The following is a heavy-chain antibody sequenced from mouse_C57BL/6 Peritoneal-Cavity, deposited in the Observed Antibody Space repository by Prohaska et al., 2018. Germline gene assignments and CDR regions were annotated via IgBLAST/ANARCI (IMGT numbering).Heavy chain of an antibody. CDR1: GFTFSNYW. CDR3: TDPLGYYYAMDY. D-gene: IGHD4-1*01. J-gene: IGHJ4*01. V-gene: IGHV6-3*01. CDR2: IRLKSDNYAT. Sequence: EVKLEESGGGLVQPGGSMKLSCVASGFTFSNYWMNWVRQSPEKGLEWVAQIRLKSDNYATHYAESVKGRFTISRDDSKSSVYLQMNNLRAEDTGIYYCTDPLGYYYAMDYWGQGTSVTVSS.